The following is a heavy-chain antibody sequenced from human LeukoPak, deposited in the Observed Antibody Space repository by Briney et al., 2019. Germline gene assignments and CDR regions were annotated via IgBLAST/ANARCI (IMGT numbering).Heavy chain of an antibody. CDR1: GGSISSYY. CDR3: ARADYDILTGYDYFDY. Sequence: SETLSLTCTVSGGSISSYYWSWIRQPPGKGLEWIGYIYYSGSTNYNPSLKSRVTISVDTSKNQFSLKLSSVTAADTAVYYCARADYDILTGYDYFDYWGQGTLVTVSS. J-gene: IGHJ4*02. D-gene: IGHD3-9*01. V-gene: IGHV4-59*01. CDR2: IYYSGST.